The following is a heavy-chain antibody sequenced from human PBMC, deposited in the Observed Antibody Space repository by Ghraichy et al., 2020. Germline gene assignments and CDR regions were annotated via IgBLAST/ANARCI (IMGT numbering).Heavy chain of an antibody. CDR2: IYTSGST. D-gene: IGHD3-3*01. V-gene: IGHV4-4*07. Sequence: GSLRLSCTVSGGSISSYYWSWIRQPAGKGLEWIGRIYTSGSTNYNPSLKSRVTMSVDTSKNQFSLKLSSVTAADTAVYYCARVKTYYDFWSGFYYYGMDVWGQGTTVTVSS. CDR1: GGSISSYY. J-gene: IGHJ6*02. CDR3: ARVKTYYDFWSGFYYYGMDV.